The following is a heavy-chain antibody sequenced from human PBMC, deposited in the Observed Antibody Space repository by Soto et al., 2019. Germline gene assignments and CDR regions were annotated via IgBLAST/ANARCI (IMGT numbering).Heavy chain of an antibody. CDR3: ARGGTPIYY. V-gene: IGHV1-18*01. CDR1: GYTFTNFG. D-gene: IGHD3-16*01. CDR2: ISAYNGNT. Sequence: ASAKVSCKAAGYTFTNFGISWVRQAPGQGLEWMGWISAYNGNTNYAQKFQGRVTMTTDTSTSTAYMELRSLRSDDTAVYYCARGGTPIYYWGQGTLVSVSS. J-gene: IGHJ4*02.